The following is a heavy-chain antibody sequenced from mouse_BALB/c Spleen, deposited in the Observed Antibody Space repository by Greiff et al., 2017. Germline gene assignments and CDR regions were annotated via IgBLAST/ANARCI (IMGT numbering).Heavy chain of an antibody. Sequence: EVQLQQSGTVLARPGASVKMSCKASGYSFTSYWMHWVKQRPGQGLEWIGAIYPGNSDTSYNQKFKGKAKLTAVTSASTAYMELSSLTNEDSAVYYCTREGTMITTGWYFDVWGAGTTVTVAS. D-gene: IGHD2-4*01. CDR2: IYPGNSDT. J-gene: IGHJ1*01. V-gene: IGHV1-5*01. CDR1: GYSFTSYW. CDR3: TREGTMITTGWYFDV.